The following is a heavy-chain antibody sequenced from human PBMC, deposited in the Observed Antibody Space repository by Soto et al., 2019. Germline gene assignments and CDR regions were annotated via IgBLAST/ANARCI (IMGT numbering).Heavy chain of an antibody. D-gene: IGHD3-3*01. Sequence: KASETLSLTCTVSGGSNSSGDYYWSWIRQPPGKGLEWIGYIYYSGSTYYNPSLKSRVTISVDTSKNQFSLKLSSVTAADTAVYYCARGDYDFWSGYNYYYYGMDVWGQGTTVTVSS. V-gene: IGHV4-30-4*01. CDR3: ARGDYDFWSGYNYYYYGMDV. CDR1: GGSNSSGDYY. J-gene: IGHJ6*02. CDR2: IYYSGST.